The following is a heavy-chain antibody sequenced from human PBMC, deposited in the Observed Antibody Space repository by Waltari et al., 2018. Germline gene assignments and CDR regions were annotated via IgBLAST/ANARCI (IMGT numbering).Heavy chain of an antibody. D-gene: IGHD1-26*01. J-gene: IGHJ4*02. V-gene: IGHV1-69*01. Sequence: QVQLVQSGAEVKKPGSSVKVPCKASGGTFSSYAISWVRQAPGQGLEWMGGIIPMFGTANYAQKFQGRVTITADESTSTAYMELSSLRSEDTAVYYCARESRQWELLLRFDYWGQGTLVTVSS. CDR1: GGTFSSYA. CDR2: IIPMFGTA. CDR3: ARESRQWELLLRFDY.